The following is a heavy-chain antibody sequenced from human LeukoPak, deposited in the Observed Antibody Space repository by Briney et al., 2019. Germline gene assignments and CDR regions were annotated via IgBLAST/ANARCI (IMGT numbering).Heavy chain of an antibody. CDR2: VYYTGST. J-gene: IGHJ4*02. D-gene: IGHD4-17*01. CDR3: ARDSSTVTTRQFDD. V-gene: IGHV4-59*01. Sequence: SETLTLPCTVSGGPMNNLYWTWMRQPPGKGLECIGYVYYTGSTYYNPPLKNRVTISVDTSRNQFSLRLNYVTAADTAVYYCARDSSTVTTRQFDDCSQETLVTVSS. CDR1: GGPMNNLY.